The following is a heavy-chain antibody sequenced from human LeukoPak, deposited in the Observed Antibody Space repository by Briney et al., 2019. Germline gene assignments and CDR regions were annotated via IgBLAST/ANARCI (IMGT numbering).Heavy chain of an antibody. V-gene: IGHV4-39*01. Sequence: PSETLSLTCTVSGGSISSSSYYWGWIRQPPGKGLEWIGSIYYSGSTYYNPSLKSRVTISVDTSKNQFSLKLSSVTAADTAVYYCARKVVAATKGYFQHWGQGTLVTASS. D-gene: IGHD2-15*01. CDR2: IYYSGST. J-gene: IGHJ1*01. CDR1: GGSISSSSYY. CDR3: ARKVVAATKGYFQH.